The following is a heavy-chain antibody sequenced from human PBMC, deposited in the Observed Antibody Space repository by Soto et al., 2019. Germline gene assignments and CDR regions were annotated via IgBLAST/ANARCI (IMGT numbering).Heavy chain of an antibody. Sequence: QVQLVQSGAEVKKPGSSVKVSCKASGGTFSSYGINWVRQAPGQGLEWMGRIIPMLDVANYAQNFQGRVKITADRSTSTAYMELSSLRSEDTAVYFCARGVVVVIAAGYYYHAMDAWGQGTTVTVSS. J-gene: IGHJ6*02. V-gene: IGHV1-69*02. CDR2: IIPMLDVA. CDR3: ARGVVVVIAAGYYYHAMDA. D-gene: IGHD2-15*01. CDR1: GGTFSSYG.